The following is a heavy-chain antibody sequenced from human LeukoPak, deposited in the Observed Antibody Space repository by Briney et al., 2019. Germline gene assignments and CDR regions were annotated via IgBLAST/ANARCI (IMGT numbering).Heavy chain of an antibody. D-gene: IGHD2-15*01. V-gene: IGHV1-46*01. J-gene: IGHJ6*02. Sequence: ASVKVSCKASGYTFTSYYMHWVRQAPGQGLEWMGIINPSGGSTSYAQKFQGRVTMTRDTSISTAYMELSRLRSDDTAVYYCARDPILTGYCSGGSCYEDNYYYGMDVWGQGTTVTVSS. CDR2: INPSGGST. CDR3: ARDPILTGYCSGGSCYEDNYYYGMDV. CDR1: GYTFTSYY.